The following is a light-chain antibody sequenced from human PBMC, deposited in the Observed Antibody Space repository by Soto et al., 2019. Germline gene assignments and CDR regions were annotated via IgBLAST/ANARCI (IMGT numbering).Light chain of an antibody. V-gene: IGKV1-39*01. CDR1: QSISSY. J-gene: IGKJ3*01. CDR3: QQSYSTLFT. Sequence: DIQMTQSPSSLSASLGDRVTITCRASQSISSYLNWYQQKQGKAPKLLIYAASSLQSGVPSRFSGSGSETDFTLTISSLQPEDFATYYCQQSYSTLFTFGPGTKVDI. CDR2: AAS.